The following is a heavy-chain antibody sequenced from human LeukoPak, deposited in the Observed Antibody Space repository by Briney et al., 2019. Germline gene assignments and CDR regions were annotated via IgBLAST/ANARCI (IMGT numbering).Heavy chain of an antibody. V-gene: IGHV3-48*04. CDR1: GFTFSSYS. D-gene: IGHD3-9*01. Sequence: GGSLRLSCAASGFTFSSYSMNWVRQAPGKGLEWVSYISSSSSTIYYADSVKGRFTISRDNAKNSLYLQMNSLRAEDTAVYYCARDHRVVRYFDWLPVFDYWGQGTLVTVSS. CDR2: ISSSSSTI. J-gene: IGHJ4*02. CDR3: ARDHRVVRYFDWLPVFDY.